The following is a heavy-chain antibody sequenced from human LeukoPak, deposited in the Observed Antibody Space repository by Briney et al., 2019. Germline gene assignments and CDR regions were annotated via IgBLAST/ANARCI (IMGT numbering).Heavy chain of an antibody. D-gene: IGHD1-14*01. J-gene: IGHJ3*02. CDR3: ARELGGTKTGGFDI. CDR1: GFTFSIHD. Sequence: PGGSLRLSCAASGFTFSIHDMHWVRQAPGKGLEFVSSIGAEGTVAFYANSVKGRFTISRDNSKSTMHLQMGGLRPEDLAVYYCARELGGTKTGGFDIWGQGTVVTVSS. V-gene: IGHV3-64*01. CDR2: IGAEGTVA.